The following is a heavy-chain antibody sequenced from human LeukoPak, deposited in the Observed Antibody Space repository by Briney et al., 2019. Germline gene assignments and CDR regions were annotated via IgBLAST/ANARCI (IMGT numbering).Heavy chain of an antibody. CDR2: INAGNGNT. V-gene: IGHV1-3*01. D-gene: IGHD2-2*01. Sequence: ASVKVSCKASGYIISSYAMHWVRQAPGQRLEWMGWINAGNGNTKYSQKFQDRVTITRYTSASTAYTELSSLGSGDTAVYYCARATVIVPAARLDVWGQGTTVIVSS. CDR1: GYIISSYA. J-gene: IGHJ6*02. CDR3: ARATVIVPAARLDV.